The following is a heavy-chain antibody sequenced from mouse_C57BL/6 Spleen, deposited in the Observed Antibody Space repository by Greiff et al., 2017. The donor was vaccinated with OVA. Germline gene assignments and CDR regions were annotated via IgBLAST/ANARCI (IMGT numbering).Heavy chain of an antibody. Sequence: EVQLQQSGPELVKPGASVKISCKASGYTFTDYYMNWVKQSHGKSLEWIGDINPNNGGTSYNQKFKGKATLTVDKSSSTAYMELRSLTSEDSAVYYCARTYSNYEGYAMDYWGQGTSVTVSS. CDR2: INPNNGGT. J-gene: IGHJ4*01. CDR3: ARTYSNYEGYAMDY. D-gene: IGHD2-5*01. V-gene: IGHV1-26*01. CDR1: GYTFTDYY.